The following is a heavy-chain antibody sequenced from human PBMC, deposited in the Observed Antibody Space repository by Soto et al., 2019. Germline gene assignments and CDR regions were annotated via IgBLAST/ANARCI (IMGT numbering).Heavy chain of an antibody. CDR2: IKPNSGDA. J-gene: IGHJ5*01. D-gene: IGHD6-6*01. Sequence: ASVKVSCKASGYTFTGYYMHWVRQAPGQGLEWMAWIKPNSGDAKYAQKFQGRVTMTRDTSTRTAYMEVSRLTSDDTAVYYCARSLSTIGGRPDSQGHVSLGTVSA. V-gene: IGHV1-2*02. CDR1: GYTFTGYY. CDR3: ARSLSTIGGRPDS.